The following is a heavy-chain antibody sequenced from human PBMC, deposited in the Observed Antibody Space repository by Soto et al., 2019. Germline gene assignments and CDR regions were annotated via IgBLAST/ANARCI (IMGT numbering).Heavy chain of an antibody. J-gene: IGHJ6*02. D-gene: IGHD6-19*01. Sequence: HGGSLRLCCAACGLTFCDYYMSWIRQAPGKGLEWVSYISSSGSTIYYADSVKGRFTISRDNSKNSLYLQMNSLRAEDTAVYYCARDLRSSGPTYGMDVWGQGTTVTVSS. CDR3: ARDLRSSGPTYGMDV. CDR1: GLTFCDYY. V-gene: IGHV3-11*04. CDR2: ISSSGSTI.